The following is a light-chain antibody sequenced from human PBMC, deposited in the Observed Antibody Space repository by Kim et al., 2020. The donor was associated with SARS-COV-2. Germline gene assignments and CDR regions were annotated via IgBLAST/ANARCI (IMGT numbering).Light chain of an antibody. CDR1: NIGSKS. J-gene: IGLJ3*02. CDR3: QGWDSSSDHWV. CDR2: YDS. V-gene: IGLV3-21*04. Sequence: SYELTQPPSVSVAPGKTARITCGGNNIGSKSVHWYQQKPGQAPVLVIYYDSDRPSGIPERFSGSNSGNTATLTISRVEAGDEADYYCQGWDSSSDHWVCG.